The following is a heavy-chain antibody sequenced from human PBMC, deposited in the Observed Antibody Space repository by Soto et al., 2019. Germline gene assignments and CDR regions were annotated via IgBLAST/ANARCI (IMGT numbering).Heavy chain of an antibody. CDR1: GYTFKKYS. CDR3: AIPAPYYYGSGSPYGMDV. CDR2: INADNENT. Sequence: ASVKVSCKASGYTFKKYSMHWVRQAPGQRLEWMGWINADNENTKYSQKFQGRVTINRDMSARTGYMELSDLRSEDTALYYCAIPAPYYYGSGSPYGMDVWGQGTTVTVSS. J-gene: IGHJ6*02. V-gene: IGHV1-3*01. D-gene: IGHD3-10*01.